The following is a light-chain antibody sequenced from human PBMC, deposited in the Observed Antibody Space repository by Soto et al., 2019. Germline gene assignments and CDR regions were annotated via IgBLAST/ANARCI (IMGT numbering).Light chain of an antibody. CDR3: QQYDRSWT. CDR2: GAS. V-gene: IGKV3-20*01. J-gene: IGKJ1*01. Sequence: DIVLTQSPGTLSLSPGERATLSCRASQTVSHNYLAWYQQKPGQAPRLLIYGASSRASGIPDRFSGSGSGTDFILTISRLEPEDFAVYYCQQYDRSWTFGQGTKVDIK. CDR1: QTVSHNY.